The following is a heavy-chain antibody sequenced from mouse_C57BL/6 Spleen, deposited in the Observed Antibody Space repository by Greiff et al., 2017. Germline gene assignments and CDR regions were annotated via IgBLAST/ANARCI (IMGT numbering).Heavy chain of an antibody. CDR1: GYTFTSYW. Sequence: QVQLQQPGAELVMPGASVKLSCKASGYTFTSYWMHWVKQRPGQGLEWIGEIDPSDSYTNYNQKFKGKSTLTVDKYSSTAYMQLSSLTSEDSAVYYCATHISLQGAMDYWGQGTSVTVSS. CDR3: ATHISLQGAMDY. J-gene: IGHJ4*01. D-gene: IGHD1-1*01. CDR2: IDPSDSYT. V-gene: IGHV1-69*01.